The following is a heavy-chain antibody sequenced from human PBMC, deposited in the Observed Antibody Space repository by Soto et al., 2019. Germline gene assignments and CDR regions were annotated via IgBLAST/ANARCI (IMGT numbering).Heavy chain of an antibody. CDR2: MSAYNVNT. CDR1: GYTFTSYG. D-gene: IGHD5-12*01. CDR3: ARDYGYESDY. V-gene: IGHV1-18*01. Sequence: QVQLVQSGAEVKKPGASVKVYCKASGYTFTSYGLSWVRQAPGQGLEWMGWMSAYNVNTNYAQKLQGRATMTTDTSTSTAYMELRSLRYDDTAVYYGARDYGYESDYWDQGTLVTVSS. J-gene: IGHJ4*02.